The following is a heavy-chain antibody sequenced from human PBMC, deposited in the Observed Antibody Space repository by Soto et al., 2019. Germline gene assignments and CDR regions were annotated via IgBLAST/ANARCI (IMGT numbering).Heavy chain of an antibody. CDR2: IYPGDSNT. J-gene: IGHJ4*02. Sequence: GESLKISCTGSGYSFTNYWIGWVRQMPGKGLEWMGIIYPGDSNTRYSSSFQGQVTISADKSISTAYLQWSSLKASDTAMYFCARQGYCSNTACYTVDYWGQGTLVTVSS. V-gene: IGHV5-51*01. D-gene: IGHD2-2*02. CDR1: GYSFTNYW. CDR3: ARQGYCSNTACYTVDY.